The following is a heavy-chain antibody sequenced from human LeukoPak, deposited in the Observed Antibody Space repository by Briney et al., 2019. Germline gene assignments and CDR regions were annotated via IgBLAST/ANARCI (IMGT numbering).Heavy chain of an antibody. CDR3: VRGDWYFEA. CDR1: GFNFSDSR. CDR2: INRDGTEK. J-gene: IGHJ4*02. D-gene: IGHD2-21*01. V-gene: IGHV3-7*04. Sequence: GGSLRLSCATSGFNFSDSRMTWVRQAPGKGLQWVANINRDGTEKHFLDSVEGRFIISRDNAKKSLYLQMCSLRPQDTAVYFCVRGDWYFEAWGQGTLVTVSS.